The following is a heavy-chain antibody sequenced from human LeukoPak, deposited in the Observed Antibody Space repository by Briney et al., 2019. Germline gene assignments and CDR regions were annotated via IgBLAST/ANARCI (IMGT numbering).Heavy chain of an antibody. CDR2: ISSSSSYI. CDR3: ARYQGDYYYYYYMDV. CDR1: GFTFSSYS. V-gene: IGHV3-21*01. Sequence: GGSLRLSCAASGFTFSSYSMNWVRQAPGKGLEWVSSISSSSSYIYYADSVKGRFTISRDNAKDSLYLQMNSLRAEDTAVYYCARYQGDYYYYYYMDVWGKGTTVTVSS. J-gene: IGHJ6*03. D-gene: IGHD2-2*01.